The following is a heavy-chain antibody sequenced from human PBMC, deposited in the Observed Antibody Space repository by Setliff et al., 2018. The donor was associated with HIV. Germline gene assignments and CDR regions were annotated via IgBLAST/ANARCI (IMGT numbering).Heavy chain of an antibody. V-gene: IGHV4-59*08. Sequence: PSENLSLTCTVSGGSISSYYWSWIRQPPGKGLEWIGYIYYSGSTNYNPSLKSRVTISVDTSKNQFSLKLSSVTAADTAVYYCAGGFGGYVFDYWGQGTLVTVSS. J-gene: IGHJ4*02. D-gene: IGHD5-12*01. CDR1: GGSISSYY. CDR3: AGGFGGYVFDY. CDR2: IYYSGST.